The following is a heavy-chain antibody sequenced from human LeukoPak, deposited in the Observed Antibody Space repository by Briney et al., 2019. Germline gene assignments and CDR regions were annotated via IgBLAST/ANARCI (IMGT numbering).Heavy chain of an antibody. J-gene: IGHJ4*02. CDR3: AKAGSYSSPYYFDY. CDR1: GFTFDDYA. V-gene: IGHV3-9*01. CDR2: INWSSDRI. D-gene: IGHD6-6*01. Sequence: GGSLRLSCAASGFTFDDYAMHWVRQAPGKGLEWVSGINWSSDRIGYAGSVKGRFTISRDNAKKSLYLQMNSLRAEDTALYYCAKAGSYSSPYYFDYWGQGTLVTVSS.